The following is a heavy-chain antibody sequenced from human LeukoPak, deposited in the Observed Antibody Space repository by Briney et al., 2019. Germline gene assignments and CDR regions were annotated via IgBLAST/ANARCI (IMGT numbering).Heavy chain of an antibody. D-gene: IGHD6-13*01. J-gene: IGHJ4*02. CDR1: GFTFSSYS. V-gene: IGHV3-21*01. Sequence: GGSLGLSCAASGFTFSSYSMNWVRQAPGKGLEWVSSISSSSSYIYYADSVKGRFTISRDNAKNSLYLQMNSLRAEDTAVYYCARGTPHIAAAGTMGDYWGQGTLVTVSS. CDR2: ISSSSSYI. CDR3: ARGTPHIAAAGTMGDY.